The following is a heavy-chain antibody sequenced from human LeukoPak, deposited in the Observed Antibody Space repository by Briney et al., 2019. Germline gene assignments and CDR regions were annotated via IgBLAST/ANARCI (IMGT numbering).Heavy chain of an antibody. V-gene: IGHV1-69*04. CDR1: GGTFSSYA. Sequence: SVKVSCKASGGTFSSYAISWVRQAPGQGLGWMGRIIPILGIANYAQKFQGRVTITADKSTSTAYLELSSLRSEDTAVYYCARALGIAAAGTENDYWGQGTLVTVSS. D-gene: IGHD6-13*01. J-gene: IGHJ4*02. CDR2: IIPILGIA. CDR3: ARALGIAAAGTENDY.